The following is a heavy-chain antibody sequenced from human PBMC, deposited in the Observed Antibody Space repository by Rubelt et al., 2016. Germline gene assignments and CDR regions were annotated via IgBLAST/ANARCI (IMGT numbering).Heavy chain of an antibody. V-gene: IGHV4-39*07. CDR3: GRGIAAPGRGDFDS. CDR1: DGSISSSSFY. J-gene: IGHJ4*02. CDR2: IYYTGST. D-gene: IGHD6-25*01. Sequence: QLQESGPGLVKPSETLSLTCTVSDGSISSSSFYWGWIRQPPGKGLEWIGSIYYTGSTYHNPSLKSRVTISLDTANNQFSLQLRVVTAAESAFYYCGRGIAAPGRGDFDSWGQATLVTGSS.